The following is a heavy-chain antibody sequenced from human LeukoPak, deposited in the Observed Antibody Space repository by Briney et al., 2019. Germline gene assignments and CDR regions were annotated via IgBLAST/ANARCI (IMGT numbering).Heavy chain of an antibody. CDR2: ISSSSSTI. CDR3: ARVSNYDFWSAYTLDY. CDR1: GFTFSSYS. V-gene: IGHV3-48*01. J-gene: IGHJ4*02. D-gene: IGHD3-3*01. Sequence: GGSLRLSCAASGFTFSSYSMNWVRQAPGKGLEWVSYISSSSSTIYYADSVKGRFTISRDNAKNSLYLQMNSLRAEDTAVYYCARVSNYDFWSAYTLDYWGQGTLVTVSS.